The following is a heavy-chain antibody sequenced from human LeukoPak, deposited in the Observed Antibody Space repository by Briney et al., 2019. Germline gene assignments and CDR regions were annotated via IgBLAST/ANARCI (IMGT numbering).Heavy chain of an antibody. CDR1: GYTFTSYY. CDR2: INPSGGST. J-gene: IGHJ4*02. D-gene: IGHD3-22*01. Sequence: EASVKVSCKASGYTFTSYYMHWVRQAPGQGLEWMGIINPSGGSTSYAQKFQGRVTVTRDTSTSTVYMELSSLRSEDTAVYYCARRGRRYYYDSSGYPFDYWGQGTLVTVSS. V-gene: IGHV1-46*01. CDR3: ARRGRRYYYDSSGYPFDY.